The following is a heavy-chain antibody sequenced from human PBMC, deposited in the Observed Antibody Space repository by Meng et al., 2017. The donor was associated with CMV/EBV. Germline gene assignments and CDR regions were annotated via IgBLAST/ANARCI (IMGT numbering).Heavy chain of an antibody. D-gene: IGHD3-22*01. V-gene: IGHV3-30-3*01. CDR3: ARDSEGHDSSGRSPYYFDY. Sequence: GESLKISCATSGFSFSIYTMHWVRQAPGKGLEWVAVISYDGSNKYFADSVKGRFSISRDNSKNKMFLQMHSLRTEDTAVYYCARDSEGHDSSGRSPYYFDYWGQGNLVTVSS. CDR1: GFSFSIYT. J-gene: IGHJ4*02. CDR2: ISYDGSNK.